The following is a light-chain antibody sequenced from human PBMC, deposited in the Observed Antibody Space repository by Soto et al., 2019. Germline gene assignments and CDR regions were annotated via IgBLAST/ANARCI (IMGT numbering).Light chain of an antibody. CDR1: QRVSSSY. V-gene: IGKV3-20*01. Sequence: IVLTQSPDTLSLSPGGRATLSCRASQRVSSSYFAWYQQKPGQAPRLLIHGASSRATGIPDRFSGSGSGTDFTLTINRLEPEDFAVYYCQQYGSSQWTFDQGTKVEIK. CDR2: GAS. J-gene: IGKJ1*01. CDR3: QQYGSSQWT.